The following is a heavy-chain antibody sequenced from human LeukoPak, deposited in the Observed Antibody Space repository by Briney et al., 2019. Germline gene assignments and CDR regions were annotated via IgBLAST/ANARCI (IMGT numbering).Heavy chain of an antibody. CDR1: GVSIADYY. D-gene: IGHD1-1*01. V-gene: IGHV4-59*01. Sequence: PSETLSLTCTVAGVSIADYYWAWIRQPPGKGLEWIGYMYHSGHSDFNPSLKSRVSISVDTSKSQFSLMLTSVTAAATAVYYCARWTFKPQLLFFDQWSQGTLVTVSS. CDR3: ARWTFKPQLLFFDQ. J-gene: IGHJ4*02. CDR2: MYHSGHS.